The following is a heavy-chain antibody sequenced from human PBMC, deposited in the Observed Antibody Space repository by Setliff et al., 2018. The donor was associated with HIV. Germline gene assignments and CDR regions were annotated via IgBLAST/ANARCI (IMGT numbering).Heavy chain of an antibody. CDR1: GYTATSYY. J-gene: IGHJ6*02. Sequence: ASVKVSCKASGYTATSYYMHWVRQAPGQGLEWMVIINPNNNSTAYPQKVQVRVTITWDTSTTTVYMELRSLRAEDTAVYYCARGSDAGSYSYYYGMDVWGQGTTVTVSS. V-gene: IGHV1-46*01. D-gene: IGHD3-16*01. CDR2: INPNNNST. CDR3: ARGSDAGSYSYYYGMDV.